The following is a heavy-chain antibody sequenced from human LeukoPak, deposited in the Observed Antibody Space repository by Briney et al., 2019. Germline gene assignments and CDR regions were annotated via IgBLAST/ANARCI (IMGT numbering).Heavy chain of an antibody. V-gene: IGHV3-23*01. D-gene: IGHD6-13*01. CDR3: ADEDPDLAAALFDY. CDR1: GFTFSSYA. Sequence: HAGGSLRLSCAASGFTFSSYAMSWVRQAPGKGLEWVSAISGSGGSTYYADSVKGRLTISRDNSKNTLYLQMNSLRAEDTAVYYCADEDPDLAAALFDYWGQGTLVTVSS. J-gene: IGHJ4*02. CDR2: ISGSGGST.